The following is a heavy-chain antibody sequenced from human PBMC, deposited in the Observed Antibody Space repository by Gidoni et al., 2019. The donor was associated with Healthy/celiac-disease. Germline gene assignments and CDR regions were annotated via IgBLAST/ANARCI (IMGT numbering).Heavy chain of an antibody. Sequence: QVQLQESGPGLVTPSQTLSLTCTVSGGSIRSGAYYWSWIRQPPGKGLEWIGYIYYSGSTYYNPSLKSRVTISVDTSKNQFSLKLSSVTAADTAVYYCARVPYYYGSGSSWPYYFDYWGQGTLVTVSS. V-gene: IGHV4-30-4*01. CDR3: ARVPYYYGSGSSWPYYFDY. J-gene: IGHJ4*02. CDR1: GGSIRSGAYY. D-gene: IGHD3-10*01. CDR2: IYYSGST.